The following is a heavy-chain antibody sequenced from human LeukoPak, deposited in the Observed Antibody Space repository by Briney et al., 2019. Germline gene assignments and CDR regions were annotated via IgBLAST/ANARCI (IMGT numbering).Heavy chain of an antibody. Sequence: ASVKVSCKATGYTFTAYYMHWVRQAPGQGLEWMGWINPNSGGTNYAQKFQGRVTMTRDTSISTAYMELSRLRSDDTAVYYCARLHEMIAETEVDPWGQGTLVTVSS. CDR1: GYTFTAYY. J-gene: IGHJ5*02. V-gene: IGHV1-2*02. D-gene: IGHD5-24*01. CDR2: INPNSGGT. CDR3: ARLHEMIAETEVDP.